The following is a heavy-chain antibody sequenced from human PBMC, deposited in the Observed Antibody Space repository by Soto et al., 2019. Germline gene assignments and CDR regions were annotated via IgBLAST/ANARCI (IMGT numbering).Heavy chain of an antibody. CDR2: IYYSGST. D-gene: IGHD3-9*01. CDR3: ARVDILTVYGCMDV. J-gene: IGHJ6*02. Sequence: PSETLSLTCTVSGGSISGSFWTWVRQPPGRGLEWIGYIYYSGSTYYNPTLKSRVTISVDRSKNLFSLKLSSVTAADTAVYYCARVDILTVYGCMDVWGQGTTVTVSS. V-gene: IGHV4-59*08. CDR1: GGSISGSF.